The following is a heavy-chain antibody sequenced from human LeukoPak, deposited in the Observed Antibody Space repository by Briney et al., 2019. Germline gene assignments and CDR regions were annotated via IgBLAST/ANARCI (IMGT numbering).Heavy chain of an antibody. Sequence: PGGSLRLSCAASGFAFDDYTMHWVRQVPGKGLEWVSLISCDGGNTYYADSVKGRFTISRDNSKNSLYLQMNSLRTAGSALYYCAKEVSGGVYYEWVDYWGEGSLVSVSS. CDR2: ISCDGGNT. D-gene: IGHD6-13*01. CDR3: AKEVSGGVYYEWVDY. CDR1: GFAFDDYT. V-gene: IGHV3-43*01. J-gene: IGHJ4*02.